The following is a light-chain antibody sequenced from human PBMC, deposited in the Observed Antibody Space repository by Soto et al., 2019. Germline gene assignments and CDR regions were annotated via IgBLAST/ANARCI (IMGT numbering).Light chain of an antibody. V-gene: IGKV4-1*01. Sequence: DIVMTQSPDSLAVYLGERATINCKSRQTVLDSSNNKDYLTWYQQKPGQPPKLLIYWASTREFGVPDRFSGSGSGTDFTLTISSLQAEDVAVYYCQQYYSTPRTFGHGTKVEIK. CDR2: WAS. CDR1: QTVLDSSNNKDY. CDR3: QQYYSTPRT. J-gene: IGKJ1*01.